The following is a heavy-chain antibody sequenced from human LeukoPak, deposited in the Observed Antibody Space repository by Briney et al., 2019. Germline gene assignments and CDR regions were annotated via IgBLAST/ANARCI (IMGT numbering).Heavy chain of an antibody. Sequence: SETLSLTCAVYGGSFSGYYWSWIRQPPGKGLEWIGEINHSGSTNYNPSLKSRVTISVDTSKNQFSLKLSSVTAADTAVYYCARVRGLRPYYYNMDVWGKGTTVTVSS. CDR2: INHSGST. V-gene: IGHV4-34*01. CDR3: ARVRGLRPYYYNMDV. D-gene: IGHD5-12*01. CDR1: GGSFSGYY. J-gene: IGHJ6*03.